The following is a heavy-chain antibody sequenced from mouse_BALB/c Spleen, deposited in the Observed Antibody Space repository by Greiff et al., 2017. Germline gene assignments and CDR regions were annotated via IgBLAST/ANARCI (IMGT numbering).Heavy chain of an antibody. Sequence: EVKLVESGGGLVQPGGSLKLSCAASGFTFSSYTMSWVRQTPEKRLEWVAYISNGGGSTYYPDTVKGRFTISRDNAKNTLYLQMSSLKSEDTAMYYCARHDCFDYWGQGTTPTVSS. CDR1: GFTFSSYT. J-gene: IGHJ2*01. CDR2: ISNGGGST. V-gene: IGHV5-12-2*01. CDR3: ARHDCFDY.